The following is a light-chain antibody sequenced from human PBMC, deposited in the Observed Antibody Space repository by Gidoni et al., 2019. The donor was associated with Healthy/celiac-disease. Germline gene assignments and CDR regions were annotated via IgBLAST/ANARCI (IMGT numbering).Light chain of an antibody. V-gene: IGLV3-1*01. Sequence: SYELTQPPSVSVSPGQTASITCSGDKLGDKFASWYQQKPGQSPLLVIYQDRKRPSGIPERFSGSNSGNTATLTISGTPAMDEADYYCQASDSSTVVFGGGTKLTVL. J-gene: IGLJ2*01. CDR3: QASDSSTVV. CDR1: KLGDKF. CDR2: QDR.